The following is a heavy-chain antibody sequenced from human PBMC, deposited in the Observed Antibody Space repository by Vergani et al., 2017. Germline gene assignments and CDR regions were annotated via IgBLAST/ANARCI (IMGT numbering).Heavy chain of an antibody. Sequence: QVQLQESGPGLVKPSQTLSLTCTVSGGSINSHNYYWSWIRQPAGKGLEWIGRIHTSGSTNYNPSLKSRVTISVDTSKNQFSLKLSSVTAADTAVYYCARGTTLLIAAAGRAWFDPWGQGTLVTVSS. CDR3: ARGTTLLIAAAGRAWFDP. CDR2: IHTSGST. J-gene: IGHJ5*02. V-gene: IGHV4-61*02. D-gene: IGHD6-13*01. CDR1: GGSINSHNYY.